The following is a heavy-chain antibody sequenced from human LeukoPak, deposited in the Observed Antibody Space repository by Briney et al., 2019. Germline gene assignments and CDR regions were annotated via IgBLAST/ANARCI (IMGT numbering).Heavy chain of an antibody. CDR1: GFTFRSYW. V-gene: IGHV3-74*01. Sequence: GGTLRLSCAGSGFTFRSYWMYWVRQAPGKGLVWVSRIHSDGRITTYADSVKGRFTISKDNARNTLYLQMNTLRVEDTAVYYCARAQDTYNSLYFDYWGQGALVTVSS. CDR2: IHSDGRIT. CDR3: ARAQDTYNSLYFDY. J-gene: IGHJ4*02. D-gene: IGHD5-24*01.